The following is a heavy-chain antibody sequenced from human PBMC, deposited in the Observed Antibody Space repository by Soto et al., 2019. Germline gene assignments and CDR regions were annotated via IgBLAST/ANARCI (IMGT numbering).Heavy chain of an antibody. CDR2: ISYDGSNK. CDR1: GFTFSNYA. J-gene: IGHJ6*02. D-gene: IGHD4-17*01. CDR3: ARDNGGGYGDPHADSYYYYGMDV. Sequence: PGGSLRLSCAASGFTFSNYAMHWVRQAPGKGLEWVAVISYDGSNKYYADSVKGRFTISRDNSKNTLYLQMNSLRAEDTAVYYCARDNGGGYGDPHADSYYYYGMDVWGQGTTVTVSS. V-gene: IGHV3-30-3*01.